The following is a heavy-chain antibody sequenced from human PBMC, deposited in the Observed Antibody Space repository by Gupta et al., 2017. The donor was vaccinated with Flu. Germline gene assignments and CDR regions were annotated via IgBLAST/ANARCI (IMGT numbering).Heavy chain of an antibody. J-gene: IGHJ4*02. CDR3: AREDQVGTGIAAVQRYYFDY. CDR1: SNSAA. D-gene: IGHD6-13*01. Sequence: SNSAAWNWIRQSPSRGLEWLGRTYYRSKWYNDYAVSVKSRITINPDTSKNQFSLQLNSVTPEDTAVYYCAREDQVGTGIAAVQRYYFDYWGQGTLVTVSS. V-gene: IGHV6-1*01. CDR2: TYYRSKWYN.